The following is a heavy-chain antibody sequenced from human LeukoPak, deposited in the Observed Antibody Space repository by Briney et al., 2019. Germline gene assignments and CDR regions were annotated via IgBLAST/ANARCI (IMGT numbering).Heavy chain of an antibody. Sequence: GGSLRLSCAASRFTFSSYAMSWVRQAPGKGLEWVSAISGSGGSTYYADSVKGRFTISRDNSKNTLYLQMNGLRAEDTAVYYCAKGYCSGGSCYYFDYWGQGTLVTVSS. CDR3: AKGYCSGGSCYYFDY. J-gene: IGHJ4*02. D-gene: IGHD2-15*01. V-gene: IGHV3-23*01. CDR2: ISGSGGST. CDR1: RFTFSSYA.